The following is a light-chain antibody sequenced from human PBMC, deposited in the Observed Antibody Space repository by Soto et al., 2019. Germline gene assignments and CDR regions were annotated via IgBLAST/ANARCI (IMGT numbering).Light chain of an antibody. J-gene: IGKJ4*01. V-gene: IGKV1-5*03. CDR1: QSISSW. CDR2: KAS. Sequence: DIQMTQSPSTLSASVGDRVTITCRASQSISSWLAWYQQKPGKAPKVLIYKASSLERGVPARFSGSGSGTEFTLTISSLQPDDSATYYCQHYNSYPLTLGGGTKVEI. CDR3: QHYNSYPLT.